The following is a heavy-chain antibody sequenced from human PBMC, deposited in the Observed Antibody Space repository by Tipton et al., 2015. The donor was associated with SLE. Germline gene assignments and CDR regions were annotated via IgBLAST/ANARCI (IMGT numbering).Heavy chain of an antibody. CDR1: GFTFSSYA. CDR3: ARVSVRPGFDY. CDR2: ISSSSNYI. D-gene: IGHD1-14*01. J-gene: IGHJ4*02. V-gene: IGHV3-21*01. Sequence: SLRLSCAASGFTFSSYAMNWVRQAPGKGLEWVSSISSSSNYIYYSDSMKGRFTISRDNAKNSLYLQMNSLRAEDTAVYYCARVSVRPGFDYWGQGTLVTVSS.